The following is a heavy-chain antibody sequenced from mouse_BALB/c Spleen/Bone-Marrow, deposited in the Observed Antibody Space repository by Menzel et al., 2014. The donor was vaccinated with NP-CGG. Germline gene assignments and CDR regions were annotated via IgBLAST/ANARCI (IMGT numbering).Heavy chain of an antibody. D-gene: IGHD2-1*01. CDR3: TRGNNEAMDY. CDR1: GYTFTNYW. V-gene: IGHV1-7*01. J-gene: IGHJ4*01. CDR2: INPTTGYT. Sequence: VQLQQSGADLAKPGASMKMSCKASGYTFTNYWMHWVKHRPGQGLEWIGNINPTTGYTEYNQKFRDKATLTADKSSSTANIQLSSLTSEDSAVYCVTRGNNEAMDYWGQGTSGTVTS.